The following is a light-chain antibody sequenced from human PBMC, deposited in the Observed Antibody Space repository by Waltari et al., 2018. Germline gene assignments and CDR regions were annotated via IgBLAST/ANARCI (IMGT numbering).Light chain of an antibody. V-gene: IGKV3-15*01. Sequence: EVVMTQSPGTLSVSPGESAPLSCRASQNVNTHLDWYQQTPGQAPRLLIYAAYTRATGVPARFSGSGSGTDFTLTISSLQSEDFALYYCQQYNDWPRTFGLGTKVEI. CDR2: AAY. CDR1: QNVNTH. J-gene: IGKJ1*01. CDR3: QQYNDWPRT.